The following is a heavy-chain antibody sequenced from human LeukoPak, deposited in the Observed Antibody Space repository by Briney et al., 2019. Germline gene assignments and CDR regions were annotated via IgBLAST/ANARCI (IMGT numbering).Heavy chain of an antibody. D-gene: IGHD3-16*01. CDR2: ISYDGSNK. V-gene: IGHV3-30-3*01. CDR3: AREGLWAFDI. CDR1: GFTFSSYP. J-gene: IGHJ3*02. Sequence: GGSLRLSCAASGFTFSSYPMHWVRQAPGKGLEWVAVISYDGSNKYYADSVKGRFTISRDNSKNTLYLQMNSLGAEDTAVYYCAREGLWAFDIWGQGTMVTVSS.